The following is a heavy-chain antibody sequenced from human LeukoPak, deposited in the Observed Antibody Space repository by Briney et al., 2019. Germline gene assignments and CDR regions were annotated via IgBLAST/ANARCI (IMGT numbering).Heavy chain of an antibody. V-gene: IGHV4-39*01. CDR2: IYDSGST. CDR1: GGSISSSSYY. J-gene: IGHJ5*02. CDR3: ARQPRVLRFLEWLLYSWFDP. Sequence: PSETLSLTCTVSGGSISSSSYYWGWIRQPPGKGLERIGSIYDSGSTYYNPSLKSRVTISVDTSKNQFSLKLSSVTAADTAVYYCARQPRVLRFLEWLLYSWFDPWGQGTLVTVSS. D-gene: IGHD3-3*01.